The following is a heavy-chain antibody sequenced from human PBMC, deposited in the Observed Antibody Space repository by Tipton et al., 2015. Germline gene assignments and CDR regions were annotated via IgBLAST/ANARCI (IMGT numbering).Heavy chain of an antibody. CDR2: LSDSAEVT. V-gene: IGHV3-23*01. D-gene: IGHD5-12*01. J-gene: IGHJ6*02. CDR1: GFTFSSHA. Sequence: SLRLSCITSGFTFSSHAMSWVRQAPGWGLEWVSSLSDSAEVTYYAASVKGRFTISRDTSKKTLFLQMNSLRPEDTAVYYCVRVRDIYYYYQSMDVWGQGTTVTVSS. CDR3: VRVRDIYYYYQSMDV.